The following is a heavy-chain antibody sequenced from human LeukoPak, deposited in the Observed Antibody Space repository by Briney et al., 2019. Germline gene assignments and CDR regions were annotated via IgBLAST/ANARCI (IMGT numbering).Heavy chain of an antibody. J-gene: IGHJ3*02. CDR2: IYYSGST. CDR1: GGSISSSSYY. V-gene: IGHV4-39*07. D-gene: IGHD3-22*01. CDR3: ARDRFSWYYYDSSGFDPKHNHDAFDI. Sequence: PSETLSLTCTVSGGSISSSSYYWGWIRQPPGKGLEWIGSIYYSGSTYYNPSLKSRVTISVDTSKNQFSLKLSSVTAADTAVYYCARDRFSWYYYDSSGFDPKHNHDAFDIWGQGTMVTVSS.